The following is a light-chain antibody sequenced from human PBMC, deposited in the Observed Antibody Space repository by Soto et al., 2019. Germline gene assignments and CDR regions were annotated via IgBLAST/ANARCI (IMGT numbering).Light chain of an antibody. J-gene: IGKJ2*01. CDR1: QSVSSY. CDR3: QQRSNWPPYT. V-gene: IGKV3-11*01. Sequence: EIVLTQSPATLSLSPGERATLSCRASQSVSSYFAWYQQKPGQAPRLLIYDASNRATGVPARFSSSGSGTAFTLTISRREHEDFSVYYCQQRSNWPPYTFGQGTKLEIK. CDR2: DAS.